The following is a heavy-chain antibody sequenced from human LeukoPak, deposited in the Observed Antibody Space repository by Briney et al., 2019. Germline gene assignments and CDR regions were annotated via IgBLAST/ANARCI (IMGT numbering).Heavy chain of an antibody. V-gene: IGHV3-74*01. CDR2: INSDGSST. CDR1: GFTFSSYW. Sequence: PGGSLRLSCAASGFTFSSYWMHWVRQAPGKGLVWVSRINSDGSSTYYADSVKGRFTISRDNSKNTLYLQMNSLRAEDTAVYYCARGRTQSGLYYYDSSGYWRWFDPWGQGTLVTVSS. J-gene: IGHJ5*02. D-gene: IGHD3-22*01. CDR3: ARGRTQSGLYYYDSSGYWRWFDP.